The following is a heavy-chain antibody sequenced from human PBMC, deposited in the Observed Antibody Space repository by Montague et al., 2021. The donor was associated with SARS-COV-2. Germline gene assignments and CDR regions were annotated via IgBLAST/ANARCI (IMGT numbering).Heavy chain of an antibody. V-gene: IGHV4-61*01. CDR2: IYSTGSN. Sequence: SETLSLTCSVSGGSVTSAKQYWTWIRPPPGAGLEWIGFIYSTGSNNYNPYLKSRVTISLDTSRNESSLKLSSLTTADTAIYFCAGVAATDMFDYFDPWGQGTLVTVSS. CDR3: AGVAATDMFDYFDP. J-gene: IGHJ5*02. D-gene: IGHD3-9*01. CDR1: GGSVTSAKQY.